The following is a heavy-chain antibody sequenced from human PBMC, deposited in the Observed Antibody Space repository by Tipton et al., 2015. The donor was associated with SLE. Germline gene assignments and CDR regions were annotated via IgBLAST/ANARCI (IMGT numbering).Heavy chain of an antibody. J-gene: IGHJ4*02. Sequence: TLSLTCTVSGGSTSTYYWIWIRQPPWKGLEWVGHIYYSGITYYNPSLQSRVSISVDTTKNQFSLRLTSVTAADTAVYYCARGAPVLRNFDWIVPFDYWGQGTLVTVSS. CDR1: GGSTSTYY. V-gene: IGHV4-59*01. D-gene: IGHD3-9*01. CDR2: IYYSGIT. CDR3: ARGAPVLRNFDWIVPFDY.